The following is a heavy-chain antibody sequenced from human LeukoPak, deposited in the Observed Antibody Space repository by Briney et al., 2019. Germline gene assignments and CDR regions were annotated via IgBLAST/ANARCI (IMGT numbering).Heavy chain of an antibody. V-gene: IGHV4-31*03. CDR2: IYYSGST. D-gene: IGHD3-10*01. Sequence: SETLSLTCTVSGGSISSGGYYWSWIRQHPGKGLEWIGYIYYSGSTYYNPFLKSRVTISVDTSKDQFSLKLSSVTAADTAVYYCARAQTQIWFGEPNAFDIWGQGTMVTVSS. J-gene: IGHJ3*02. CDR1: GGSISSGGYY. CDR3: ARAQTQIWFGEPNAFDI.